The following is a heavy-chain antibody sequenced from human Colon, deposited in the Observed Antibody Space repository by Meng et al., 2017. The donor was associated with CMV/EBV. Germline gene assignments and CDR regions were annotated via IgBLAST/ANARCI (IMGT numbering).Heavy chain of an antibody. J-gene: IGHJ6*02. Sequence: GESLKISCSASGFTFSNYGMTWVRQPPAKGLQWVAGISYDGNNKYDTDSVKGRFTISRDNSNNTLYLQMNSLRAEDTSVYYCARDVWELSFGYYYGMDVWGQGTTVTVSS. CDR3: ARDVWELSFGYYYGMDV. CDR1: GFTFSNYG. CDR2: ISYDGNNK. D-gene: IGHD1-26*01. V-gene: IGHV3-30*03.